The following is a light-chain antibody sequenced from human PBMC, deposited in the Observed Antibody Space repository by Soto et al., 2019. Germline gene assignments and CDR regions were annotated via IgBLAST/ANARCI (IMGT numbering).Light chain of an antibody. Sequence: DIQMTQSPSSLSASVRDRVTITCRASRSISSYLNWYQQKPGKAPKLLIYAASSLQSGVPSRFSGSGAGTDFTLTISSLQPEDFATYYCQQRYSTLGTWTFGQGTKVEIK. V-gene: IGKV1-39*01. CDR2: AAS. CDR1: RSISSY. CDR3: QQRYSTLGTWT. J-gene: IGKJ1*01.